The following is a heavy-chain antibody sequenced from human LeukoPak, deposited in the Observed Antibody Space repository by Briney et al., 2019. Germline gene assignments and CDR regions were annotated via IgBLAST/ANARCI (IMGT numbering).Heavy chain of an antibody. CDR2: IYFSGSR. Sequence: SETLSLTCSVSGASIRSGDHHWSWLRQSPEKGLEWIGYIYFSGSRSSNPSLRSRLTISADTSKNQFSLKLSSVTAADTAVYYCARVPRSYYYYYYYMDVWGKGTTVTVSS. J-gene: IGHJ6*03. CDR3: ARVPRSYYYYYYYMDV. V-gene: IGHV4-30-4*02. CDR1: GASIRSGDHH.